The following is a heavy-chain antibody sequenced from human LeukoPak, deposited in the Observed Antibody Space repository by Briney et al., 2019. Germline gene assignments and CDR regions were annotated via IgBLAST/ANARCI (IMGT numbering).Heavy chain of an antibody. Sequence: GGSLRLSCAASGFTFSTYALHWVRQAPGKGLEWVAVISYDGSNKYYADSVKGRFTISRDNSKNTLYLQMNSHRAEDTAVYYCARSPEPKYYYDSSGYYYRGRGAFDIWGQGTIVTVSS. CDR2: ISYDGSNK. D-gene: IGHD3-22*01. CDR3: ARSPEPKYYYDSSGYYYRGRGAFDI. CDR1: GFTFSTYA. J-gene: IGHJ3*02. V-gene: IGHV3-30-3*01.